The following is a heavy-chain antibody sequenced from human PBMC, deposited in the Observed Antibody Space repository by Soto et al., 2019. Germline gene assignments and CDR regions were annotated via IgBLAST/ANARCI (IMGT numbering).Heavy chain of an antibody. J-gene: IGHJ6*02. D-gene: IGHD7-27*01. V-gene: IGHV3-30*18. CDR1: GFTFPRFG. Sequence: QVQLVESGGGVVQPGRSLRLSCAASGFTFPRFGMHWVRQAPGKGLEWVALITYEGSQIYYADAVKGRFTISRDNGDNTLSLQMDNLRTDDTAKYFCAKGRGEMNWANYYGLDVLGQGTTVTVSS. CDR3: AKGRGEMNWANYYGLDV. CDR2: ITYEGSQI.